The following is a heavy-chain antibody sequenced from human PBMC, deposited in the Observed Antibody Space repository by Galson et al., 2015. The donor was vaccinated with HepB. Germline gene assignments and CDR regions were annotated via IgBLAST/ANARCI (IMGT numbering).Heavy chain of an antibody. CDR2: ISYDGSNK. D-gene: IGHD3-3*01. V-gene: IGHV3-30-3*01. Sequence: SLRLSCAASGFTFSSYAMHWVRQAPGKGLEWVAVISYDGSNKYYADSVKGRFTISRDNSKNTLYLQMNSLRAEDTAVCYCARGESDFWSGPPSPYYYYYGMDVWGQGTTVTVSS. CDR3: ARGESDFWSGPPSPYYYYYGMDV. CDR1: GFTFSSYA. J-gene: IGHJ6*02.